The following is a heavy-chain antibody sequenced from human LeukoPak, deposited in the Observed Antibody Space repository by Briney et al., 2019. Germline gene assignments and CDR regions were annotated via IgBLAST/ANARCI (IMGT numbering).Heavy chain of an antibody. CDR3: ASDSSSSWYW. CDR2: IIPILDIA. J-gene: IGHJ4*02. D-gene: IGHD6-13*01. V-gene: IGHV1-69*02. Sequence: SVKVSCKASGGTFSSYTISWVRQAHGQGVDWMVRIIPILDIANYAQKFQGRVTITADKSTSTAYMELSSLRSEDTAVYYCASDSSSSWYWWGQGTLVTVSS. CDR1: GGTFSSYT.